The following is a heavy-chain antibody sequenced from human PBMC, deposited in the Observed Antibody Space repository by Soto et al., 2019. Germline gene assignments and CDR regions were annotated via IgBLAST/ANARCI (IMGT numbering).Heavy chain of an antibody. D-gene: IGHD2-2*01. CDR1: GGSISSGGYY. CDR3: ATSFRYSTTWADY. V-gene: IGHV4-31*03. Sequence: SETLSLTCTVSGGSISSGGYYWSWIRQHPGKGLEWIGYIYYSGSTFYNLSLRSRVTMSLDTSKNQFSLKLSSVTAADTAIYYCATSFRYSTTWADYWGQGTLVTVSS. CDR2: IYYSGST. J-gene: IGHJ4*02.